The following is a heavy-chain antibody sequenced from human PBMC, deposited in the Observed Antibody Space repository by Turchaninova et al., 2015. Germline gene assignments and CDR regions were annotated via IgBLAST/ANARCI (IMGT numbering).Heavy chain of an antibody. V-gene: IGHV3-30*18. CDR1: GFTLSKSG. D-gene: IGHD4-17*01. J-gene: IGHJ4*02. CDR2: ISYDGNSK. Sequence: QVQLVESGGGVVQPGRSLRLSCAASGFTLSKSGMHWVREAPGKGLDWVAVISYDGNSKYYADSVKGGFTISRENSKNTLYLEMNNLRAEDTAVYYCANLYGDSPDYWGQGTLVTVSS. CDR3: ANLYGDSPDY.